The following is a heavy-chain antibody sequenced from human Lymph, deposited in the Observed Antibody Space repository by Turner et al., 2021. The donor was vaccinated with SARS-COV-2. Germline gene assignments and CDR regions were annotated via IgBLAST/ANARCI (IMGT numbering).Heavy chain of an antibody. V-gene: IGHV3-53*02. CDR3: ARDLGTYGMDV. D-gene: IGHD6-13*01. CDR2: IYSGGTT. J-gene: IGHJ6*02. Sequence: EVQLVETGGGLIQPGGSLRLSCASSGIIVSRNYMNWVRQAPGKGLEWVLVIYSGGTTYYADSVKGRFTISRDNSKNTLYLQMNSRRVEDTAVYYCARDLGTYGMDVWGQGTTVTVSS. CDR1: GIIVSRNY.